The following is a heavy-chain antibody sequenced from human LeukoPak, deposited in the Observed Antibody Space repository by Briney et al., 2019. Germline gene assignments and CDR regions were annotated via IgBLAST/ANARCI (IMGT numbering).Heavy chain of an antibody. CDR3: ARIRGYSYGYGDY. J-gene: IGHJ4*02. D-gene: IGHD5-18*01. CDR1: GGSISSSSYY. V-gene: IGHV4-39*07. CDR2: IYYSGST. Sequence: SETLSLTCTVSGGSISSSSYYWGWIRQPPGKGLEWIGSIYYSGSTYYNPSLKSRVTISVDTSKNQFSLKLSSVTAADTAVYHCARIRGYSYGYGDYWGQGTLVTVSS.